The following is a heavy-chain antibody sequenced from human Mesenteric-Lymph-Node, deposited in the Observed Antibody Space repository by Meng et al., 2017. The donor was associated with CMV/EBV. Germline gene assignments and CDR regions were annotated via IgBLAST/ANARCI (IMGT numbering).Heavy chain of an antibody. V-gene: IGHV3-23*01. Sequence: GESLKISCAASGFTFSNYAMSWVRQAPGGRLEWVSAIGASGGHTFYADSMRGRFTISRDNSKDKLFLEMNSLRAEDTAMYYCVRGYCSNPNCLTRPSGFDSWGQGTLVTVSS. J-gene: IGHJ4*02. D-gene: IGHD2-2*01. CDR2: IGASGGHT. CDR1: GFTFSNYA. CDR3: VRGYCSNPNCLTRPSGFDS.